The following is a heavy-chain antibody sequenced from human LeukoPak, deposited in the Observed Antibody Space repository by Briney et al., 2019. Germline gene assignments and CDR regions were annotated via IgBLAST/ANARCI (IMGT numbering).Heavy chain of an antibody. D-gene: IGHD3-22*01. Sequence: GESLKISCKGSGYRFTSYWIGWVRQMPGKGLEWMGIIYPGDSDTRYSPSFQGQVTISADKSISTAYLQWSSLKASDTAMYYCARRPVGYYYDSSGYRGYWFDPWGQGTLVTVSS. CDR1: GYRFTSYW. CDR3: ARRPVGYYYDSSGYRGYWFDP. V-gene: IGHV5-51*01. J-gene: IGHJ5*02. CDR2: IYPGDSDT.